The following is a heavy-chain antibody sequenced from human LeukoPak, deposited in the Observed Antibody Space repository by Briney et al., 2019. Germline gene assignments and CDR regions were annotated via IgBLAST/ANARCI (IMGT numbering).Heavy chain of an antibody. CDR1: GGSISNYY. CDR3: ARVMYERRYYYFDL. V-gene: IGHV4-59*01. D-gene: IGHD1-26*01. Sequence: PSETLSLTCTVSGGSISNYYWSWIRQPPGKGLEWIGYIYYSGSTNYNPSLKSRVTISVDTSKNQFSLKLSSVTAADTAVYYCARVMYERRYYYFDLWGRGTLVTVSS. J-gene: IGHJ2*01. CDR2: IYYSGST.